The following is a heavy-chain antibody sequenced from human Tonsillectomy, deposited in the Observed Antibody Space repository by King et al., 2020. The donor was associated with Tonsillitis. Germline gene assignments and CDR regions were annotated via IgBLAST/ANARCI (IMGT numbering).Heavy chain of an antibody. V-gene: IGHV4-38-2*02. CDR3: ARDSGRWFDP. CDR2: IYHSGST. CDR1: GYSISSGYY. D-gene: IGHD3-10*01. Sequence: VQLQESGPGLVKPSETLSLTCTVSGYSISSGYYWGWIRQPPGKGLEWIGSIYHSGSTYYNPSLKSRVTISVDTSKNQFSLKLSSVTAADTAVYYCARDSGRWFDPWGQGTLVTVSS. J-gene: IGHJ5*02.